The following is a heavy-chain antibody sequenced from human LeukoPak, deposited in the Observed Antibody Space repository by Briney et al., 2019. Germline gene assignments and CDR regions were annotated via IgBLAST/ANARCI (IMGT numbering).Heavy chain of an antibody. CDR1: SGSINSDGYY. CDR3: ARVYRRDGLNFDGFDI. V-gene: IGHV4-61*02. Sequence: SETLSLTCAVSSGSINSDGYYWSWIRQPAGKGLEWIGRVYSSGSANYSPSLKSRVITSIDTSKNQFSLRLSSVTAADTAVYYCARVYRRDGLNFDGFDIWGQGTMVTVS. CDR2: VYSSGSA. J-gene: IGHJ3*02. D-gene: IGHD5-24*01.